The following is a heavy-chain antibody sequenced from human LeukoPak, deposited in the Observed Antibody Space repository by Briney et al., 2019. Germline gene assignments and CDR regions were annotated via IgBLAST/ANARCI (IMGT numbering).Heavy chain of an antibody. CDR1: GDSFSSYY. J-gene: IGHJ5*02. V-gene: IGHV4-59*01. D-gene: IGHD3-10*01. Sequence: PSETLSLTCTVSGDSFSSYYWTWIRQPPGKGLEWIGYVFYSGSTKYNPSLKCRVTISADTSKKQVSLKVSSVTAADTAMYYCARVVDGVYGSWIDPWGQGTLVTVPS. CDR3: ARVVDGVYGSWIDP. CDR2: VFYSGST.